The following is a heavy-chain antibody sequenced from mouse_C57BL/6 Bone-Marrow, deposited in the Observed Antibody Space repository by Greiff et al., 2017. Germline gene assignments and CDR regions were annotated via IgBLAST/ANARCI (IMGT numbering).Heavy chain of an antibody. V-gene: IGHV1-85*01. D-gene: IGHD1-1*01. CDR1: GYTFTSYD. J-gene: IGHJ1*03. CDR2: IYPRDGST. CDR3: ARSEFITTVDWYFDV. Sequence: QVQLQQSGPELVKPGASVKLSCKASGYTFTSYDINWVKQRPGQGLEWIGWIYPRDGSTKYNEKFKGKATLTVDTSSSTAYMELHSLTSEDSAVYFCARSEFITTVDWYFDVWGTGTTVTVSS.